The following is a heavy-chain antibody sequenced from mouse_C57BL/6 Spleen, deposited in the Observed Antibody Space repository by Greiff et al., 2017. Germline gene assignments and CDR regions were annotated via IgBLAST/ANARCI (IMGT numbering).Heavy chain of an antibody. CDR2: ISDGGSYT. CDR3: ARGGLRQQFAY. J-gene: IGHJ3*01. V-gene: IGHV5-4*03. CDR1: GFTFSSYA. Sequence: EVKLQESGGGLVKPGGSLKLSCAASGFTFSSYAMSWVRQTPEKRLEWVATISDGGSYTYYPDNVKGRFTISRDNAKNNLYLQMSHLKSEDTAMYYCARGGLRQQFAYWGQGTLVTVSA. D-gene: IGHD2-4*01.